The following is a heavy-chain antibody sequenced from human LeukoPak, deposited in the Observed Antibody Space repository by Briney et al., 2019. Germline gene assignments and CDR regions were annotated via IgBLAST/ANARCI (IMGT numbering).Heavy chain of an antibody. V-gene: IGHV4-31*03. CDR1: GGSISSGGYY. J-gene: IGHJ4*02. CDR3: ARTSLYCSSTSCYTSGFDY. D-gene: IGHD2-2*02. CDR2: IYYSGST. Sequence: SETLSLTCTVPGGSISSGGYYWSWIRQHPGKGLEWIGYIYYSGSTYYNPSLKSRVTISVDTSKNQFSLKLSSVTAADTAVYYCARTSLYCSSTSCYTSGFDYWGQGTLVTVSS.